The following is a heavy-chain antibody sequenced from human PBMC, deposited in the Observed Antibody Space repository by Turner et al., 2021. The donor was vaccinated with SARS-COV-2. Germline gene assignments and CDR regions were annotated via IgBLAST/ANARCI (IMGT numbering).Heavy chain of an antibody. D-gene: IGHD4-4*01. CDR3: ARVKSTVTTYYYYYMDV. V-gene: IGHV4-39*01. CDR1: GGSISSSSYY. J-gene: IGHJ6*03. CDR2: VYYRGTT. Sequence: QLQLQESGPGVVKPSETLSLTCSVSGGSISSSSYYWGWIRQPPGKGPEWIGSVYYRGTTYYNPSLESRVTIYVDTSNNQFSLKLNSVTAADTAVYYCARVKSTVTTYYYYYMDVWGKGTTVAVSS.